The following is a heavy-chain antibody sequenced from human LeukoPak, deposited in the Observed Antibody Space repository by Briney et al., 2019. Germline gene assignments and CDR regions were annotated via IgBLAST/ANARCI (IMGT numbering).Heavy chain of an antibody. J-gene: IGHJ4*02. Sequence: PGGSLRLSCAASGFTFSSYGMHWVRQAPGKGLEWVAVISYDGSNKYYADSVKGRFTISRDNSKNTLYLQMNSLRAEDTAVYYCARGRVIFGVVIDYWGQGTLVTVSS. CDR2: ISYDGSNK. V-gene: IGHV3-30*19. CDR3: ARGRVIFGVVIDY. CDR1: GFTFSSYG. D-gene: IGHD3-3*01.